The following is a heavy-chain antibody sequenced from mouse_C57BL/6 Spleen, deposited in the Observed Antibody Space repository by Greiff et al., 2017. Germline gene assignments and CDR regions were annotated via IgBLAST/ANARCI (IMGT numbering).Heavy chain of an antibody. CDR3: ARGWEAYYAMDY. D-gene: IGHD4-1*01. V-gene: IGHV1-82*01. CDR2: IYPGDGDT. J-gene: IGHJ4*01. Sequence: VQLQQSGPELVKPGASVKISCKASGYAFSSSWMNWVKQRPGKGLEWIGRIYPGDGDTNYNGKFKGKATLTADKSSSTAYMQLSSLTSEDSAVYFCARGWEAYYAMDYWGQGTSVTVSS. CDR1: GYAFSSSW.